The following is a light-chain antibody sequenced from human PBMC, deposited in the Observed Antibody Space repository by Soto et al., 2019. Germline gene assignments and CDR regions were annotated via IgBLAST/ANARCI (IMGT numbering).Light chain of an antibody. V-gene: IGKV1-5*01. J-gene: IGKJ1*01. CDR3: QQYNSYSTWT. Sequence: DIQMTQSPSTLSPSVGGRVTITCRASQSISSWLAWYQQKPGKAPKLLIYDASSLESGVPSRFSGSGSGTEFTLTISSLQPDDFATYYCQQYNSYSTWTFGQGTKVDIK. CDR2: DAS. CDR1: QSISSW.